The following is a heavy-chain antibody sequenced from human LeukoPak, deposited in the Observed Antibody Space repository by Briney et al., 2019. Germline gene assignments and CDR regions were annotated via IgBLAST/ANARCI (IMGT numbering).Heavy chain of an antibody. CDR3: AKFDC. CDR1: GFTFSSYA. CDR2: ISYDGSNK. V-gene: IGHV3-30*18. J-gene: IGHJ4*02. Sequence: GGSLRLSCATSGFTFSSYAMHWVRQAPGKGLEWVAVISYDGSNKYYADSVKGRFTISRDNSKNTLYLQMNSLRVEDTAVYYCAKFDCWGQGTLVTVSS.